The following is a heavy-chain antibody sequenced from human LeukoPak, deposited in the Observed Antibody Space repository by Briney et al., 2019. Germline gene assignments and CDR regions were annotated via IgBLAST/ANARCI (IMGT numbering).Heavy chain of an antibody. CDR1: GGSISSYY. CDR3: ARGVYLGNGYYFDY. V-gene: IGHV4-4*07. D-gene: IGHD2-8*01. CDR2: IYTSGST. J-gene: IGHJ4*02. Sequence: SETLSLTCTVSGGSISSYYWNWIRQPAGKGLQWIGHIYTSGSTNYNSSLKCRVTMSVDTSKNAFSVTLNSVSAAGRAMYYSARGVYLGNGYYFDYWGQGTLVTVSS.